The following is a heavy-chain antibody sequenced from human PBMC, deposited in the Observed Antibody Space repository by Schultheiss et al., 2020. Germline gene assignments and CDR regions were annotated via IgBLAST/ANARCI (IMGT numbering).Heavy chain of an antibody. CDR1: GGSISSYY. Sequence: SETLSLTCTVSGGSISSYYWSWIRQPPGKGLEWIGYIYYSGSTNYNPSLKSRVTISVDTSKNQFSLKLSSVTAADTAVYYCARVVLYDYIWGSYRSKGYYFDYWGQGTLVTVSS. CDR3: ARVVLYDYIWGSYRSKGYYFDY. J-gene: IGHJ4*02. V-gene: IGHV4-59*12. CDR2: IYYSGST. D-gene: IGHD3-16*02.